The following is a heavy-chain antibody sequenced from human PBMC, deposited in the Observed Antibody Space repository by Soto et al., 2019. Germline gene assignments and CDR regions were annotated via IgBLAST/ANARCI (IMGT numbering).Heavy chain of an antibody. D-gene: IGHD4-17*01. CDR3: AREFSDYAGY. Sequence: QVQLVQSGAEVKKPGASVKVSCKTSGYTFTSYDINWVRQAAGQGLEWMGWMNPNNGNIAYAQKFQGRVTMTRDTSINTAYMELTSLRSEDTAVYYCAREFSDYAGYWGQGTLVTVSS. J-gene: IGHJ4*02. CDR2: MNPNNGNI. V-gene: IGHV1-8*01. CDR1: GYTFTSYD.